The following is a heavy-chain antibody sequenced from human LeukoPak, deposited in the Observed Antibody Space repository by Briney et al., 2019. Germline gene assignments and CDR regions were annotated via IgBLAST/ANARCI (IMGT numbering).Heavy chain of an antibody. CDR3: ARVQQPSGIQGYYYGMDV. D-gene: IGHD6-13*01. CDR1: GFTFSSYE. Sequence: PGGSLRFSCAASGFTFSSYEMKWVRQAQGKGLEWVSYISSGGSTTYYADSVKGRFTISRDNAKNSLYLQMNSLRAEDTAVYYCARVQQPSGIQGYYYGMDVWGQGTTVTVSS. CDR2: ISSGGSTT. V-gene: IGHV3-48*03. J-gene: IGHJ6*02.